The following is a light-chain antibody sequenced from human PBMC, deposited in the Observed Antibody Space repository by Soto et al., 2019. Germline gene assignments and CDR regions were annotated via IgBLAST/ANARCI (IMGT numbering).Light chain of an antibody. CDR1: QSLTNNY. CDR3: QQYEAVVT. Sequence: EMVLTQSPGTLSLSPGERATTFCTASQSLTNNYFAWYQQKPGRALXLLIDGASTRATGIPDRFSGSGSGTDFTLTISRLEPEDVAVYYCQQYEAVVTLGQGTKVDIK. J-gene: IGKJ1*01. V-gene: IGKV3-20*01. CDR2: GAS.